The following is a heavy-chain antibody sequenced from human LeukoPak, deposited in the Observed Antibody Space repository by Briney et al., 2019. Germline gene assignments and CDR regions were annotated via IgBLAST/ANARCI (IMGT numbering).Heavy chain of an antibody. CDR3: VRDRGSPDSFDT. Sequence: GGSLRLSCAASGFTFSPFWMHWVRQAPGKGLVWVSHIGGDGITTNYADSVKGRFTISRDNAKNTLYLQMNSLRAEDTAVYYCVRDRGSPDSFDTWGQGTMVTVSS. CDR2: IGGDGITT. D-gene: IGHD3-10*01. J-gene: IGHJ3*02. V-gene: IGHV3-74*01. CDR1: GFTFSPFW.